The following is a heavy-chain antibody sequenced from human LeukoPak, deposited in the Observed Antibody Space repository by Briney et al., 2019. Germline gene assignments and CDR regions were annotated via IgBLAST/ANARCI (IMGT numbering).Heavy chain of an antibody. CDR1: GFTFSNYA. CDR3: AKDRLDYYDSSGHNAFDI. Sequence: GGSLRLSCAASGFTFSNYAMSWVRQAPGKGLEWVSAISGRDGSTYLADSVKGRFTISRDNSKDTLYLQMNSLRAEDTAVYYCAKDRLDYYDSSGHNAFDIWGQGIMVTVSS. D-gene: IGHD3-22*01. CDR2: ISGRDGST. J-gene: IGHJ3*02. V-gene: IGHV3-23*01.